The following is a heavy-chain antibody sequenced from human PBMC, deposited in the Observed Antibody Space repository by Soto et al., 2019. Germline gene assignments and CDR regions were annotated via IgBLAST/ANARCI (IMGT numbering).Heavy chain of an antibody. CDR2: IYPGGSDT. CDR1: GYSFPNYW. CDR3: VREYTSSLTFDY. V-gene: IGHV5-51*01. D-gene: IGHD2-2*01. J-gene: IGHJ4*02. Sequence: GESLKISCEGSGYSFPNYWIGWVRQMPGKGLEWMGFIYPGGSDTKYNPSFQGQVTISVDKSLRTAYLQWSGLKASDTAMYYCVREYTSSLTFDYWGQGTLVTVSS.